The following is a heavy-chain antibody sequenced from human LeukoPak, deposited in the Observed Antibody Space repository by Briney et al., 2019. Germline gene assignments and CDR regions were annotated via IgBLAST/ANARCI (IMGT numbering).Heavy chain of an antibody. Sequence: SETLSLTCTVSGGSISSSSYYWGWIRQPPGKGLEWIGSIYYSGSTYYNPSLKSRVTISVDTSKNQFSLELSSVTAADTAVYYCATTLYYDILTGATGAFDIWGQGTMVTVSS. CDR1: GGSISSSSYY. CDR3: ATTLYYDILTGATGAFDI. V-gene: IGHV4-39*01. D-gene: IGHD3-9*01. CDR2: IYYSGST. J-gene: IGHJ3*02.